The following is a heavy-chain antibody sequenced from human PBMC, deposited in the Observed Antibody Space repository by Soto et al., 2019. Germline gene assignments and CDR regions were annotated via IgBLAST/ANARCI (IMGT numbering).Heavy chain of an antibody. Sequence: QVQLQESGPGLVKPSQTLSLTCTVSGGSISSNYYCWSWIRQSPDRGLEWIGQIYKGGTSYNNPSLRRRVTLSVATSKTQSALDLNSITAADTAVYYCARGRSGDKVDYWGQGTLVTVSS. CDR3: ARGRSGDKVDY. V-gene: IGHV4-30-4*01. D-gene: IGHD7-27*01. J-gene: IGHJ4*02. CDR1: GGSISSNYYC. CDR2: IYKGGTS.